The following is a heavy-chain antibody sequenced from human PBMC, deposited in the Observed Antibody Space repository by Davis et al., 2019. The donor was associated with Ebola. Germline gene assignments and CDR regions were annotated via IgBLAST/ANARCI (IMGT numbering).Heavy chain of an antibody. CDR2: INQTGNT. CDR3: APLEGGSDDS. CDR1: GGSFSTYY. J-gene: IGHJ4*02. D-gene: IGHD2-15*01. V-gene: IGHV4-34*01. Sequence: PSETLSLTCAVSGGSFSTYYWSWIRQPPGKGLEWIGEINQTGNTNSSPSLKGRVTISVDTSKNQFSLKLTSVTAADTADYYCAPLEGGSDDSWGQGTLVTVSA.